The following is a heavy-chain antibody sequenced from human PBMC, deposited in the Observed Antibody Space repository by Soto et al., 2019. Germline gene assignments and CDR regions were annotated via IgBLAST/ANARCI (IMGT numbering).Heavy chain of an antibody. CDR3: ARDGLDCTNGVCYGHYSSYGMDV. D-gene: IGHD2-8*01. V-gene: IGHV3-33*01. Sequence: HPGGSLRLSCAASVFTFSSYGMHWVRHSPGKWLEWVAVIWYDGSNKYYADSVKGRFTISRDNSKNTLYLQMNSLRAEDTAVYYCARDGLDCTNGVCYGHYSSYGMDVWGQATTVTVSS. CDR2: IWYDGSNK. CDR1: VFTFSSYG. J-gene: IGHJ6*02.